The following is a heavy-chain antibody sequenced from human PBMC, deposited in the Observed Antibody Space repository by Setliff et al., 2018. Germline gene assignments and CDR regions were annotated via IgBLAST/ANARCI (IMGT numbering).Heavy chain of an antibody. CDR1: GFTFSDYY. CDR3: AKGRDYGDYYYYYGMDV. CDR2: IKQDGSNK. Sequence: GGSLRLSCAASGFTFSDYYMSWVRQAPGKGLEWVANIKQDGSNKYYADSVKGRFTISRDNSKNTLYLQMNSLRAEDTAVYYCAKGRDYGDYYYYYGMDVWGQGTTVTVSS. D-gene: IGHD4-17*01. V-gene: IGHV3-30*02. J-gene: IGHJ6*02.